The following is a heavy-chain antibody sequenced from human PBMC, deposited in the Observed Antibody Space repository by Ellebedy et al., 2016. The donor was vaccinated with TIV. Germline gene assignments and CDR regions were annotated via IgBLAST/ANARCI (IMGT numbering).Heavy chain of an antibody. J-gene: IGHJ5*02. CDR1: GDSISNNDYY. V-gene: IGHV4-31*03. D-gene: IGHD2-8*02. CDR2: IHHSGSA. Sequence: SETLSLXXNVSGDSISNNDYYWSWIRQHPGKGLEWIGYIHHSGSAFYSPALESRSTISVDTSKNQFSLNLHSATAADTAVYYCAGGMAYNDILTGGYRNWVDPWGQGILVTVSS. CDR3: AGGMAYNDILTGGYRNWVDP.